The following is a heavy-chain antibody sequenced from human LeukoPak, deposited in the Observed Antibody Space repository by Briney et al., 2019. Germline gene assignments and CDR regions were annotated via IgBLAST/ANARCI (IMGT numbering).Heavy chain of an antibody. J-gene: IGHJ1*01. CDR1: GFTFGDYS. CDR3: ASHHYDFWSGYYTEGFQH. CDR2: ISSSSSYI. Sequence: GGSLRLSCTASGFTFGDYSMTWFRQAPGKGLEWVSSISSSSSYIYYADSVKGRFTVSRDNAKNSLYLQMNSLRAEDTAVYYCASHHYDFWSGYYTEGFQHWGQGTLVTVSS. D-gene: IGHD3-3*01. V-gene: IGHV3-21*01.